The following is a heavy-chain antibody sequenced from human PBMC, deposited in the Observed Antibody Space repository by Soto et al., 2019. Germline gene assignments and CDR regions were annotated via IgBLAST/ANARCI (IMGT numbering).Heavy chain of an antibody. CDR2: ISAYNGNT. Sequence: QVQLVQSGTEVKKPGASVKVSCKASGYTFTRYGITWVRQAPGQGLEWMGWISAYNGNTNYAQKVQGTATMTKDTSTSTAHMELRTLRSDDTYVYYCTIWASGSGTRRHPYFDYWGQGTLVTVSS. V-gene: IGHV1-18*01. CDR1: GYTFTRYG. D-gene: IGHD3-10*01. CDR3: TIWASGSGTRRHPYFDY. J-gene: IGHJ4*02.